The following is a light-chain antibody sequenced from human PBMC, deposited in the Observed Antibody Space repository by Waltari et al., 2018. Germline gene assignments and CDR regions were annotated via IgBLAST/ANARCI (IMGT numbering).Light chain of an antibody. V-gene: IGKV1-13*02. CDR2: DAS. J-gene: IGKJ5*01. Sequence: AIQLTQSPSSLSASIGDRVTISCRGSQGIRSGLAWYQQKPGQPPKLLIYDASTLDSGVPTRFSGSGSGTDFTLTISSLQPEDFATYYCQQCLTYPQAFGQGTRLEIK. CDR1: QGIRSG. CDR3: QQCLTYPQA.